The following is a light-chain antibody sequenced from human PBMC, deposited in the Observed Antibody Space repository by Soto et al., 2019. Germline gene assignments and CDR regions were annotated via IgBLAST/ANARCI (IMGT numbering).Light chain of an antibody. CDR3: QQYNNWPWT. J-gene: IGKJ1*01. V-gene: IGKV3-15*01. Sequence: EIVMTQSPATLSVSPGERAILSCRASQSLSNTYLAWYQQKRGQAPRLLIYGASTRATGIPARFSGSGSGTELTLTISSLQSEDFAVYYCQQYNNWPWTFGQGTKVEIK. CDR1: QSLSNTY. CDR2: GAS.